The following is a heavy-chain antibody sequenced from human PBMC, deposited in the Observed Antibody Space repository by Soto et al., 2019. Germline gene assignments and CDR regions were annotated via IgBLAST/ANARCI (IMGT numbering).Heavy chain of an antibody. J-gene: IGHJ4*02. V-gene: IGHV3-23*01. Sequence: EVQLLQSGGGLVQPGGSLRLSCAASGFSFGNYVMNWVRQAPGKGLEWVSGISDSGGSSSSADSVKGRFTVSRDNSKNTLYLQMNALRVEDTAFYYCTRGPRSTSTGTGAFWGQGTLVTVSS. CDR1: GFSFGNYV. D-gene: IGHD1-1*01. CDR3: TRGPRSTSTGTGAF. CDR2: ISDSGGSS.